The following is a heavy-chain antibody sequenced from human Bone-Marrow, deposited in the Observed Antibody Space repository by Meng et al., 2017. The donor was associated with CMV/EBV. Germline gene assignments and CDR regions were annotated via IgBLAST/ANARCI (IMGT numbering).Heavy chain of an antibody. J-gene: IGHJ6*02. CDR3: AREPFGKSGDYYYYYGMDV. Sequence: ASVKVSCKVSGYTLTELSRHWVRQAPGKGLEWMGGFDPEDGETIYAQKFQGRVTMTEDTSTDIAYMELSSLRSDDTAVYYCAREPFGKSGDYYYYYGMDVWGQGTTVTVSS. V-gene: IGHV1-24*01. CDR2: FDPEDGET. CDR1: GYTLTELS. D-gene: IGHD1-26*01.